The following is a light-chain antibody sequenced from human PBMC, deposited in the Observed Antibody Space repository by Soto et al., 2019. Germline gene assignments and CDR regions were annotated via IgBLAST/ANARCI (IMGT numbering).Light chain of an antibody. V-gene: IGKV3-11*01. J-gene: IGKJ3*01. CDR2: DAS. Sequence: EIVLTQSPATLSLSPGERATLSCRASQSVSSYLAWYQQKPGQAPRLLIYDASNRATGIPARFSGSGSGTDFTLTISSLEPEDFAVYCCQQRSNWPLGGNTFGPGTKVDIK. CDR1: QSVSSY. CDR3: QQRSNWPLGGNT.